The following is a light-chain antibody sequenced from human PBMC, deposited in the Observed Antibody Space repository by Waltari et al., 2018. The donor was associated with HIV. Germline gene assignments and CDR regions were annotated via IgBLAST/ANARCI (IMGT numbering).Light chain of an antibody. CDR2: EVS. V-gene: IGLV2-14*01. CDR3: SSYTSSSTLVV. Sequence: QSALTQPASVSGSPGQSITISCTGTSSDVGGYNYVSWYQQHPGNAPKLMIYEVSDRPSCVSNRFSGSKSSNTASLTIAGLQAEDESDYYCSSYTSSSTLVVFGGGTKLTVL. CDR1: SSDVGGYNY. J-gene: IGLJ2*01.